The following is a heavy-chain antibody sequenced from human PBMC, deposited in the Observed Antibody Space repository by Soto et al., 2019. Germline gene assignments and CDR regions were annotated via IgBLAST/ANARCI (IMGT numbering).Heavy chain of an antibody. CDR2: INPNSGGT. J-gene: IGHJ5*02. CDR3: ARGNGVVAAMGWFDP. V-gene: IGHV1-2*02. D-gene: IGHD2-15*01. Sequence: QVQLVQSGAEVKKPGASVKVSCKASGYTFTGYYMHWVRQAPGQGLEWMGWINPNSGGTNYAQKFQGRVTMTRDTSISTAYMELSRLRSDDTAVYYCARGNGVVAAMGWFDPWGQGTLVTVSS. CDR1: GYTFTGYY.